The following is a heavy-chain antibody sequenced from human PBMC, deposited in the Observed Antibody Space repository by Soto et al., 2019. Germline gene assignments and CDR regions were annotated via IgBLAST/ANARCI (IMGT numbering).Heavy chain of an antibody. CDR3: ARERTVTTLGHGAGFFYYYCMDV. CDR1: GYTFTSYY. D-gene: IGHD4-17*01. J-gene: IGHJ6*02. Sequence: QVQLVQSGAEVKKPGASVKVSCKASGYTFTSYYMHWVRQAPGQGLEWMGIINPSGGSTSYAQKFQGRVTMTRDTSTSTVYKELSSMRSEDTAVYYCARERTVTTLGHGAGFFYYYCMDVWGQGTTVTVSS. V-gene: IGHV1-46*03. CDR2: INPSGGST.